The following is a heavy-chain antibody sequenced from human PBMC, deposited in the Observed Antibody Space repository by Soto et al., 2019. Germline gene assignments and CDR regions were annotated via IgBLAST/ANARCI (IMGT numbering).Heavy chain of an antibody. CDR1: GFTFNYYW. V-gene: IGHV3-74*01. Sequence: EVQLVESEGGLVQRGGSLRLSCAASGFTFNYYWMHWVRQAPGQGLVWVSHIHSDGSTTTYADSVKGRFTISRDNAKNTLYLQMNRRRAEDRPVYYCVRGDKGVFCLWGPGTPVTGSS. D-gene: IGHD3-9*01. J-gene: IGHJ3*01. CDR3: VRGDKGVFCL. CDR2: IHSDGSTT.